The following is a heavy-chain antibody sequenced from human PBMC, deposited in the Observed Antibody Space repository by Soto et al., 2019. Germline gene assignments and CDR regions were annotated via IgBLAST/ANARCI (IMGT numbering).Heavy chain of an antibody. CDR1: GATFSSYA. CDR2: IVPTVDTS. CDR3: VRVVAIPGYPDN. D-gene: IGHD5-12*01. J-gene: IGHJ4*02. V-gene: IGHV1-69*14. Sequence: QVQLVQSGAEVRQPASSVKVSCKTSGATFSSYAITWVRQAPGQGLEWMGGIVPTVDTSTYAQKFQGRVTSTADKFTNTVYMDLSSLRSDDTAVYYCVRVVAIPGYPDNWGQGTLVTVSS.